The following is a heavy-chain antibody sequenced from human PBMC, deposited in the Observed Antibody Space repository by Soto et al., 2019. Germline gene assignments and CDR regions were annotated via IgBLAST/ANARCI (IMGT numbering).Heavy chain of an antibody. J-gene: IGHJ6*02. CDR2: ISYDGSNK. Sequence: PGGSLRVSCAASGFTFSSYSMHWVRQAPGKGLEWVAVISYDGSNKYYADSVKGRFTISRDNSKNTLYLQMNSLRAEDTAVYYCARDVYSPGNYGMDVWGQGTTVTVSS. D-gene: IGHD6-13*01. CDR1: GFTFSSYS. CDR3: ARDVYSPGNYGMDV. V-gene: IGHV3-30-3*01.